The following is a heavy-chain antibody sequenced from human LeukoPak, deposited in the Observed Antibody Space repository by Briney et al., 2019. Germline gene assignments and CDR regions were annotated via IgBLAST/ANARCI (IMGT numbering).Heavy chain of an antibody. J-gene: IGHJ3*02. V-gene: IGHV3-23*01. CDR1: GFTFDNYA. D-gene: IGHD3-10*02. Sequence: GGSLRLSCAASGFTFDNYAMNWIRQAPGKGLEWVSYISGGGAKRHYSDSVNGRFTISRDNPKNTLYLQINNLRAEDTAMYYCAKCSAGYYNDAFDIWGRGTMVTVSS. CDR2: ISGGGAKR. CDR3: AKCSAGYYNDAFDI.